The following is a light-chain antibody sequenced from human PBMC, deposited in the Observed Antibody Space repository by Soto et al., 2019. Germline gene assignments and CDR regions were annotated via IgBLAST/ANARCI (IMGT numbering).Light chain of an antibody. CDR1: QNIGSY. CDR3: QQSYNSPLT. CDR2: DAS. V-gene: IGKV1-39*01. J-gene: IGKJ4*01. Sequence: DIQMTQSPSTLSASVGDRVTVSCRASQNIGSYLNWYQQKSGKAPKVLISDASTLQSGVPSRFSGSGSGTDFTLTISSLQPEDYAIYYCQQSYNSPLTFGGGAKVDIK.